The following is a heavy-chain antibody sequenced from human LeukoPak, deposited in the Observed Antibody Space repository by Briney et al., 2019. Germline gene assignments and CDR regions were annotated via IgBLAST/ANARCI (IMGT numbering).Heavy chain of an antibody. CDR3: ARDPLYYYDSSGYPDGDY. V-gene: IGHV3-48*03. J-gene: IGHJ4*02. D-gene: IGHD3-22*01. CDR2: ISGSGTTI. Sequence: GGSLGLSCAASGFTFSSYEMNWVRQAPGKGLEWVSYISGSGTTIYYADSVKGRFTISRDNAKNSLYLQMNSLRAEDTAVYYCARDPLYYYDSSGYPDGDYWGQGTLVTVSS. CDR1: GFTFSSYE.